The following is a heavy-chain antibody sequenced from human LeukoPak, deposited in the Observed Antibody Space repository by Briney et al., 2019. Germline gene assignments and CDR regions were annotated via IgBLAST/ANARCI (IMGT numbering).Heavy chain of an antibody. CDR2: INPNSGGT. V-gene: IGHV1-2*02. Sequence: ASVKVSCKASGYTFTGYYMHWVRQAPGQGLEWMGWINPNSGGTNYAQKFQGRVTMTRDTSISTAYMELSRLRSDDTAVYYCARTAPYSSGWYLVDYWSQGTLVTVSS. D-gene: IGHD6-19*01. CDR1: GYTFTGYY. CDR3: ARTAPYSSGWYLVDY. J-gene: IGHJ4*02.